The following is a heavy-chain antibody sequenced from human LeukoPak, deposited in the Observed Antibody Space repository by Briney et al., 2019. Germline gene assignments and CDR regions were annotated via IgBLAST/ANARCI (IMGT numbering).Heavy chain of an antibody. CDR2: IYSGGTT. Sequence: GGSLRLSCAASGFIVSSNYMSWVRQVPGKGLEWVSVIYSGGTTYYADSVKGRFTISRDNLKNTLSLQMNSLRAEDTAVYYCARHGDSGYYFDYWGQGTLVTVSS. V-gene: IGHV3-53*01. CDR3: ARHGDSGYYFDY. CDR1: GFIVSSNY. D-gene: IGHD3-22*01. J-gene: IGHJ4*02.